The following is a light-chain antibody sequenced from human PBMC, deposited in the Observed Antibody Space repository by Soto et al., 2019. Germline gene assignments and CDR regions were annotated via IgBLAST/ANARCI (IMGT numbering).Light chain of an antibody. CDR1: QGVTRGT. V-gene: IGKV3D-20*01. Sequence: EMVLTQSPATLSLSPGERATLSCGASQGVTRGTLAWYRQKPGQAPRLLIYDASTRASGIPDRFSGSGSGTDFTLTITRLEPEDFAVYYCQQYDTSPLTFGGGTKVEIK. CDR3: QQYDTSPLT. CDR2: DAS. J-gene: IGKJ4*01.